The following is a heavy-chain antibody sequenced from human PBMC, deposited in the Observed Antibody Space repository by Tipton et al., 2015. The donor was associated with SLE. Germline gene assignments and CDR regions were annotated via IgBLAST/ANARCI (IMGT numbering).Heavy chain of an antibody. CDR1: GGSISSGGGYY. CDR2: IHYSGTT. V-gene: IGHV4-31*03. D-gene: IGHD6-19*01. CDR3: AKGSGWYKD. Sequence: TLSLTCTVSGGSISSGGGYYWTWIRQHPGKGLEWIGYIHYSGTTYYNPSLKSRISISVDTSKNQFSLKLTSVTAADTAVYYCAKGSGWYKDWGQGMLVTVSS. J-gene: IGHJ4*02.